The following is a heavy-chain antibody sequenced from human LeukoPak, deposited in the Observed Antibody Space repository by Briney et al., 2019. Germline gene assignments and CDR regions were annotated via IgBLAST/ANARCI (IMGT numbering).Heavy chain of an antibody. CDR3: ARSRDDAFDI. V-gene: IGHV1-2*02. J-gene: IGHJ3*02. Sequence: ASGKVSWKAYGYTCSGYDVKWVRQAPGQGLEWMGWINPNSGGTDSAQKFQDRVTMARDTSIPTAYMELSRLISDDTAVYYCARSRDDAFDIWGQGTMVTVSS. CDR2: INPNSGGT. CDR1: GYTCSGYD.